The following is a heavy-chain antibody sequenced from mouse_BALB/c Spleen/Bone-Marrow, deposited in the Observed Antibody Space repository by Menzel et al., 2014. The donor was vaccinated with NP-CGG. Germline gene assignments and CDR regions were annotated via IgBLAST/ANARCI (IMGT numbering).Heavy chain of an antibody. CDR2: ISSGSSTI. CDR3: ARSDGNYDYAMDY. Sequence: EVKLVESGGGLVQPGGSRKLSCAASGFTFSSFGMHWVRQAPEKGLEWVAYISSGSSTIYYADTVKGRFTISRDNPKNTLFLQTTSLRSEDTAMYYCARSDGNYDYAMDYWGQGTSVTVSS. J-gene: IGHJ4*01. D-gene: IGHD2-1*01. V-gene: IGHV5-17*02. CDR1: GFTFSSFG.